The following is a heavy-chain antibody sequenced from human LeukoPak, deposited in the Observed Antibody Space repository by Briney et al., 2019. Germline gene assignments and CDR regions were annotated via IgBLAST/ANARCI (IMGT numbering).Heavy chain of an antibody. CDR3: ARESGYAVGDF. V-gene: IGHV3-53*01. D-gene: IGHD5-12*01. CDR1: GFHVITYY. Sequence: GGSLRLSCAASGFHVITYYMNWFRQVPGKGLEWASVIYSDFRTYYADSVKGWFIISKDTSKNTLYLQMNNLRADDTAVYYCARESGYAVGDFWGQGTLVTVSS. CDR2: IYSDFRT. J-gene: IGHJ4*02.